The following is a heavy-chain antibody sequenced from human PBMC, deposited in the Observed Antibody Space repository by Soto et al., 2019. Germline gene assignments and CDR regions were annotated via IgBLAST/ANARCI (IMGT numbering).Heavy chain of an antibody. Sequence: SETLSLTCSVSGGSIRTYYWNWIRQPPGGGLEWIAYIHYSGVTNYSPSLRGRVSISIDRSNNEFSLKVSSVTAADTAVYYCARDPAEGSSSKPAGGMDVWGPGTTVTVSS. D-gene: IGHD6-6*01. J-gene: IGHJ6*02. CDR1: GGSIRTYY. CDR3: ARDPAEGSSSKPAGGMDV. V-gene: IGHV4-59*01. CDR2: IHYSGVT.